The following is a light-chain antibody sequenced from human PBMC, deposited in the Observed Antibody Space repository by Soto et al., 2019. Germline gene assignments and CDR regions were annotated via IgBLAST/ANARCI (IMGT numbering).Light chain of an antibody. V-gene: IGLV1-40*01. CDR1: GSNIGAGYD. Sequence: QSVLTQPPSVSGAPGQRVTISCTGSGSNIGAGYDVHWYQHRPGTAPKLLVFGDSHRPSGVPDRFSGSKSGTSASLAITGLQAEDEGDYYCQSYDITLDARYVFGTGTKLTVL. J-gene: IGLJ1*01. CDR3: QSYDITLDARYV. CDR2: GDS.